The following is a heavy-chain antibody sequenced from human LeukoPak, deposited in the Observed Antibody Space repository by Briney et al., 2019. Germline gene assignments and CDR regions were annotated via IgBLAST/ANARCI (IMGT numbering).Heavy chain of an antibody. V-gene: IGHV1-69*06. D-gene: IGHD6-13*01. CDR1: GGTFSSYA. Sequence: ASVTVSCKASGGTFSSYAISWVRQAPGQGLEWMGGIIPIFGTANYAQKFQGRVTITADTSTSTAYMELRSLRSDDTAVYYCARSGAAAGTDFAYWGQGTLVTVSS. CDR2: IIPIFGTA. J-gene: IGHJ4*02. CDR3: ARSGAAAGTDFAY.